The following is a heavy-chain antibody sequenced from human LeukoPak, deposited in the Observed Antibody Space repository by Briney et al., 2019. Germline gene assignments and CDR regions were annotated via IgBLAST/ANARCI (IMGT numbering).Heavy chain of an antibody. CDR3: ARGEYGSGSYYPWFDP. J-gene: IGHJ5*02. CDR2: INHSGST. Sequence: PSETLSLTCAVYGGSFSGYYWSWIRQPPGKGLEWIGEINHSGSTNYNPSLKSRVTISVDTSKNQFSLKLSSVTAADTAVYYCARGEYGSGSYYPWFDPWGQGTLVTVSS. D-gene: IGHD3-10*01. CDR1: GGSFSGYY. V-gene: IGHV4-34*01.